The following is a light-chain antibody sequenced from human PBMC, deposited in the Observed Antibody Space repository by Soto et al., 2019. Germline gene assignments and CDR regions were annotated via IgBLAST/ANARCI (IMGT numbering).Light chain of an antibody. CDR2: GNT. CDR3: QSWDSSLTAWV. CDR1: SSNIGAGYD. Sequence: QSVLTQPPSVSGAPGQRVTISCTGSSSNIGAGYDVHWYQQLPGTAPTLLISGNTDRPSGVPDRFSGSKSGTSASLAITGLQTEDEADYYCQSWDSSLTAWVFGGGTKLTVL. V-gene: IGLV1-40*01. J-gene: IGLJ3*02.